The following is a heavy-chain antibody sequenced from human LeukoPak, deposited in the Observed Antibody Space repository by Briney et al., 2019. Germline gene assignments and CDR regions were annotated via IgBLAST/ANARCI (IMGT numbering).Heavy chain of an antibody. V-gene: IGHV1-24*01. CDR3: ATESWGYSGGDCYE. Sequence: RGASVKVSCKVSGYTLTELSMHWVRQAPGKGLEWMGGFDPEDGETIYAQKFQGRVTMTEDTSTDTAYMELSSLRSEDTAVYYCATESWGYSGGDCYEWGQGTLVTVSS. D-gene: IGHD2-21*02. J-gene: IGHJ4*02. CDR2: FDPEDGET. CDR1: GYTLTELS.